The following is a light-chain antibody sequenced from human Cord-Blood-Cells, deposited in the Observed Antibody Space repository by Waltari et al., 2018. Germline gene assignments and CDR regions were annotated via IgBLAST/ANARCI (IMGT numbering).Light chain of an antibody. CDR3: HQYYSTQWT. CDR1: QSVLYSSNNKNY. J-gene: IGKJ1*01. V-gene: IGKV4-1*01. CDR2: WAS. Sequence: DIVMTQSPDSLAVSLGERATINCKSRQSVLYSSNNKNYLAWYQQKPGQPPKLLIYWASTRESGVPDRFSGSGSGTDFTLTISSLQAEDVAVYYCHQYYSTQWTFGQGTKVEIK.